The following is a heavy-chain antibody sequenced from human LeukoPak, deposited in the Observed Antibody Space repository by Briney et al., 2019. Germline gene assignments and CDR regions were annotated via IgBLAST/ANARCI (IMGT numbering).Heavy chain of an antibody. Sequence: SETLSLTCTVSGGSISSSSYYWGWIRQPPGKGLEWIGSIYYSGSTYYNPSLKSRVTISVDTSKNQFSLKLSSVTAADTAVYYCARTGRIAAAVIDYWGQGTLVTVSS. J-gene: IGHJ4*02. CDR3: ARTGRIAAAVIDY. CDR1: GGSISSSSYY. D-gene: IGHD6-13*01. CDR2: IYYSGST. V-gene: IGHV4-39*01.